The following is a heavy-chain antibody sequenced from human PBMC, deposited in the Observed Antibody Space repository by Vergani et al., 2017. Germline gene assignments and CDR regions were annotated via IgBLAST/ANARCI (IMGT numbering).Heavy chain of an antibody. D-gene: IGHD3-22*01. J-gene: IGHJ1*01. Sequence: VHLVESGGGLVQPGRSLRLSCSGSGFTLGDYAMTWVRQAPGKGLEWVALISYDGTNKYYTNSVRGRFTISRDNSKSTLYLQMNSLKTEDTAVYYCTTDLGYYDSSGYYYVNWAEYFQHWGQGTLVTVSS. CDR1: GFTLGDYA. V-gene: IGHV3-30-3*02. CDR2: ISYDGTNK. CDR3: TTDLGYYDSSGYYYVNWAEYFQH.